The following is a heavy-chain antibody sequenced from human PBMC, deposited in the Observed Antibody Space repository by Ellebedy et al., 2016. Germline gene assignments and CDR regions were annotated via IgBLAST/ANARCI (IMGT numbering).Heavy chain of an antibody. CDR2: IYPGDSDT. V-gene: IGHV5-51*01. J-gene: IGHJ4*02. CDR1: GYSFTNYW. Sequence: GESLKISXKGSGYSFTNYWIGWVRQMPGKGLEWMGIIYPGDSDTRYSPSFQGQVTISVDKSITTAYLQWSSLKASDTAMYYCARLHKYYDFYTPDYWGQGTLVTVSS. D-gene: IGHD3-3*01. CDR3: ARLHKYYDFYTPDY.